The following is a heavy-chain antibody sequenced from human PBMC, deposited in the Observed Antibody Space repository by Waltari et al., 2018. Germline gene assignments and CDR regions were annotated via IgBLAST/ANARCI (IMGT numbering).Heavy chain of an antibody. CDR2: ISGSESST. D-gene: IGHD3-10*01. CDR3: AKSLFGTYADY. V-gene: IGHV3-23*01. Sequence: EVQLLESGGGLVQPGESLRLSCEASGFTFSSSAMTGVRQAPGKGLEWVSTISGSESSTYYADFMKGRFTISRDNSKNTLYLQMNSLSAEDTAVYYCAKSLFGTYADYWGQGTLVTVSS. CDR1: GFTFSSSA. J-gene: IGHJ4*02.